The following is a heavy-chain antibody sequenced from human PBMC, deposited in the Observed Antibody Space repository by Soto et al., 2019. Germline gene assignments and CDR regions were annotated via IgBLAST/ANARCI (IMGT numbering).Heavy chain of an antibody. J-gene: IGHJ4*02. V-gene: IGHV4-59*11. CDR1: GSLNNHY. CDR2: IYYSGSA. CDR3: ARVSIKGSWDFDY. Sequence: PSETLPSPALSGGSLNNHYWSWIRQPPGKGRERVGHIYYSGSASYTPSLKSRLTISVDTSKNQFSLKLSSVTAADTAVYYCARVSIKGSWDFDYWGQGTLVTVSS. D-gene: IGHD7-27*01.